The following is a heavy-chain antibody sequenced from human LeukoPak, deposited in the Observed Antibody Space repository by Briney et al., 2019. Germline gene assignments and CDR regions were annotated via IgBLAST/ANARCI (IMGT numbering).Heavy chain of an antibody. CDR3: LRAYHPAGWFDP. CDR2: TNGDGSEI. J-gene: IGHJ5*02. Sequence: GRSLRLSRVASGFTFSTSWMTWVRPPPGKGLEWVASTNGDGSEIHYVDSVKGRLTLCRDHAKDSLYLQMTSLTAEDTAMYYCLRAYHPAGWFDPCGQGTLVTVSS. V-gene: IGHV3-7*04. CDR1: GFTFSTSW. D-gene: IGHD2-21*01.